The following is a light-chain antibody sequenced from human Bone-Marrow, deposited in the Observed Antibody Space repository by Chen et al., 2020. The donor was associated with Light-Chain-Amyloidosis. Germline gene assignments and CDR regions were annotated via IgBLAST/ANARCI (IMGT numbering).Light chain of an antibody. V-gene: IGLV3-21*02. Sequence: SYVPTQPSSVSVAPGQPATIACGGSNIGSTSVDWYQQTPGQARLLVVYDDSDRPSGIPERLSGSNSGNTATLSISRGEAGDEADYYCQVWDRSSDRPVFGGGTKLTVL. CDR3: QVWDRSSDRPV. J-gene: IGLJ3*02. CDR1: NIGSTS. CDR2: DDS.